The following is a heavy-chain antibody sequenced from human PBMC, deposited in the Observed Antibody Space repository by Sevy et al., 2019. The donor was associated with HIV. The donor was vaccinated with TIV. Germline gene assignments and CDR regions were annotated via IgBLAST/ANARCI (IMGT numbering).Heavy chain of an antibody. D-gene: IGHD3-22*01. J-gene: IGHJ4*02. V-gene: IGHV3-23*01. CDR1: GFTFSSYA. CDR3: AKTPVHTMMVV. Sequence: GGSLRLSCAASGFTFSSYAMSWVRQAPGKGLEWVSAISGGGGSTYYADSVKGRFTISRDNSKNTLYLQMNSLRAEDTDVYYCAKTPVHTMMVVWGQGTLVTVSS. CDR2: ISGGGGST.